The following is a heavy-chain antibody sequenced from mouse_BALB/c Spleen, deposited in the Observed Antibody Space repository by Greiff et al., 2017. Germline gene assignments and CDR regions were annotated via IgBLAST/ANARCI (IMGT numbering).Heavy chain of an antibody. V-gene: IGHV5-12-2*01. D-gene: IGHD2-4*01. J-gene: IGHJ3*01. CDR1: GFTFSSYT. CDR2: ISNGGGST. Sequence: DVMLVESGGGLVQPGGSLKLSCAASGFTFSSYTMSWVRQTPEKRLEWVAYISNGGGSTYYPDTVKGRFTISRDNAKNTLYLQMSSLKSEDTAMYYCASDYDPSWFAYWGQGTLVTVSA. CDR3: ASDYDPSWFAY.